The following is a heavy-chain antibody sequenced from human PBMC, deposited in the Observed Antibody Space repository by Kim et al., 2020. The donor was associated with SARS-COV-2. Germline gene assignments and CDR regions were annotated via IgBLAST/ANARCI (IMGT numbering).Heavy chain of an antibody. Sequence: TYYTPSLKSRVTLSIETSRTQFSLKLSSVTAADTAVFYCTRHLSGSSWFDYWGQGTLVTVSS. D-gene: IGHD6-13*01. V-gene: IGHV4-39*01. J-gene: IGHJ4*02. CDR3: TRHLSGSSWFDY. CDR2: T.